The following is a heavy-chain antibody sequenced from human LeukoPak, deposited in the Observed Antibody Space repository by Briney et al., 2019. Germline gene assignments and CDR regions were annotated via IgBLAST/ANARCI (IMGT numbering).Heavy chain of an antibody. V-gene: IGHV3-21*01. Sequence: GGSLRLSCAASGFTFSSYSMNWVRQAPGKGLEWVSSISSSSSYIYYADSVKGRFTISRDNAKNSLYLQMNSLRAEDTAVYYCARVTISHYGMDVRGQGTTVTVSS. CDR1: GFTFSSYS. CDR2: ISSSSSYI. CDR3: ARVTISHYGMDV. D-gene: IGHD3-3*01. J-gene: IGHJ6*02.